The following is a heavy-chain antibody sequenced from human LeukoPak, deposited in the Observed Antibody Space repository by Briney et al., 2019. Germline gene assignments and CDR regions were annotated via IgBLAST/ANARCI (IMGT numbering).Heavy chain of an antibody. D-gene: IGHD5-18*01. CDR1: GGSIISYY. V-gene: IGHV4-59*01. CDR2: IYYTGST. CDR3: ARDGRGYSYGVGFDP. Sequence: SETLSLTCTVSGGSIISYYWTWIRQPPGKGLEWIGYIYYTGSTKYNPSLKSRVTISVDTSKNQFSLKLSSVTAADTAVYYCARDGRGYSYGVGFDPWGQGTLVTVSS. J-gene: IGHJ5*02.